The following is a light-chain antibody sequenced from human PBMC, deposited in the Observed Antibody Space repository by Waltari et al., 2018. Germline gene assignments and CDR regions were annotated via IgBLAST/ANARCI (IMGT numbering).Light chain of an antibody. CDR2: SDD. CDR3: AAWDDSLSGPV. CDR1: SSNIGSNT. V-gene: IGLV1-44*01. Sequence: QSVLTQPPSASGTPGQRVSISCSGSSSNIGSNTVNWYQQIPGPAPKLLIYSDDQRPAGGPDRFAGSKSGTSASLAISGLQSEDEADYYCAAWDDSLSGPVFGTGTEVTVL. J-gene: IGLJ1*01.